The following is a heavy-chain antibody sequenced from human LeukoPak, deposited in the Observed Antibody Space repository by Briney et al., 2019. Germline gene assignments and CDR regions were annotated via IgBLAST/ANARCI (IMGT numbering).Heavy chain of an antibody. V-gene: IGHV4-59*01. Sequence: SETLSLTCTVSGGSISSFYWTWIRQPPGEGLEWIGYIYYYGSTNYNPSLESRLTISVDTSKNQFSLKLRSVTTADTAVYYCARLNDYGVNSVGDWVDPWGQGTLVTVSS. CDR3: ARLNDYGVNSVGDWVDP. J-gene: IGHJ5*02. CDR2: IYYYGST. D-gene: IGHD4-23*01. CDR1: GGSISSFY.